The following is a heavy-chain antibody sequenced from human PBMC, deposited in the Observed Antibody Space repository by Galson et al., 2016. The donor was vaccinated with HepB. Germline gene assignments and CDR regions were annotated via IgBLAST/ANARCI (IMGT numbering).Heavy chain of an antibody. CDR2: NCKSGNT. Sequence: SETLSLTCNVSGGSISRYFWSWIRQRPGKGLEWIGYNCKSGNTHYSPSLKSRVTVSLDASKNQFSLKLRSVTAADTAVYYCARGVTGTPYFDFWGQGALVTVSS. CDR1: GGSISRYF. J-gene: IGHJ4*02. D-gene: IGHD2-21*02. CDR3: ARGVTGTPYFDF. V-gene: IGHV4-59*01.